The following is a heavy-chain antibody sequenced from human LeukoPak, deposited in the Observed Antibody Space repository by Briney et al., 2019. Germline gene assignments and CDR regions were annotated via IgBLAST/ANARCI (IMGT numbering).Heavy chain of an antibody. CDR3: ARHVIRGYSYGSNYYYYYMDV. V-gene: IGHV5-51*01. CDR1: GYSFTSYW. J-gene: IGHJ6*03. Sequence: GESLKISCKGSGYSFTSYWIGWVRQMPGKGLEWMGIIYPGDSDTRYSPSFQGQVTISADKSISTAYLQWSSLKASDTAMYYCARHVIRGYSYGSNYYYYYMDVWGKGTTVTVSS. D-gene: IGHD5-18*01. CDR2: IYPGDSDT.